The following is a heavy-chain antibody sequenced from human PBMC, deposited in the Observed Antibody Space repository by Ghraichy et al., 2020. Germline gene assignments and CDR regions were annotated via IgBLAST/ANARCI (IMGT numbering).Heavy chain of an antibody. J-gene: IGHJ4*02. V-gene: IGHV4-61*03. CDR1: SGSVSGGTYY. CDR2: IFSTGGT. CDR3: ARSAATRRPFDY. Sequence: SETLSLTCTPSSGSVSGGTYYWSWIRQSPGGRLEWIGYIFSTGGTNYNPSLESRVTISLDTTENHMSLTVTSVTAAVTAVYFCARSAATRRPFDYWGQGTLVTVSS. D-gene: IGHD6-13*01.